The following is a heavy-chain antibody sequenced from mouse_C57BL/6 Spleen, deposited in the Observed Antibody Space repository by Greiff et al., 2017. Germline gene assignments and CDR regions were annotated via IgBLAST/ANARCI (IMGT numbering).Heavy chain of an antibody. J-gene: IGHJ4*01. Sequence: QVHVKQPGAELVKPGASVKLSCKASGYTFTSYWMHWVKQRPGKGLEWIGRIYPGDGDTNYNGKFKGKATLTADKSSSTAYMQLSSLTSEDSAVYFCARDYGSSSYYYAMDYWGQGTSVTVSS. CDR1: GYTFTSYW. D-gene: IGHD1-1*01. CDR3: ARDYGSSSYYYAMDY. CDR2: IYPGDGDT. V-gene: IGHV1-82*01.